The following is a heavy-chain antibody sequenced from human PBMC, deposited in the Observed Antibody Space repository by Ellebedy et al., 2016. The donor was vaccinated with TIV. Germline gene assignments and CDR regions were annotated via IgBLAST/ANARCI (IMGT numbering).Heavy chain of an antibody. J-gene: IGHJ5*01. Sequence: AASVKVSCKASGYRFNHYAIHWVRQAPGQTLEWMGWIFAGNGETKYSQKFRDRVTITRDISASAAYMDLSSLTSEDTGVYYCARDLVVAASVPYNWFDPWGQGTLVTVSP. CDR1: GYRFNHYA. V-gene: IGHV1-3*01. D-gene: IGHD2-15*01. CDR3: ARDLVVAASVPYNWFDP. CDR2: IFAGNGET.